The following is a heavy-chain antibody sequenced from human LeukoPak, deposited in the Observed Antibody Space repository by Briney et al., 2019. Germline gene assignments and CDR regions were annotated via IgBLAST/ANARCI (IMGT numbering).Heavy chain of an antibody. CDR1: GSSIGTYS. J-gene: IGHJ3*02. D-gene: IGHD5-24*01. CDR3: AKQRAEMATIADDAFDI. V-gene: IGHV4-59*08. CDR2: IYTTGST. Sequence: RSDPLSLTCTLSGSSIGTYSGSWIRQPPGKGLEWVGYIYTTGSTHYNPSLNSLVTISLDTSKNQLALRLSSVTAADTAVFYGAKQRAEMATIADDAFDIWGQGTMATVSS.